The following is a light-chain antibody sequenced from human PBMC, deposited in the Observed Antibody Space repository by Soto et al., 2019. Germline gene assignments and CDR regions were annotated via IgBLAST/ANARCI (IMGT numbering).Light chain of an antibody. V-gene: IGLV2-8*01. CDR3: SSYAGSISVV. CDR1: NSDVGGYNY. CDR2: EVS. Sequence: QSALTQPPSASGSPGQSVTISCTGTNSDVGGYNYVSWYQQHPGKAPKLMIYEVSKRPSGVPDRFSGSKSGNTASLTVSGLQAEDEADYYCSSYAGSISVVFGGGTKVTVL. J-gene: IGLJ2*01.